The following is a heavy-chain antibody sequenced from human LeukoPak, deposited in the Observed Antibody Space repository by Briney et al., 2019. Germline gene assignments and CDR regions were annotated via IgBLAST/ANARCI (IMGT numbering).Heavy chain of an antibody. CDR1: GFTFSSYS. CDR2: ISSSSDSI. D-gene: IGHD5-12*01. V-gene: IGHV3-48*02. J-gene: IGHJ4*02. CDR3: ARAMRCGYDY. Sequence: PGGSLRLSCAASGFTFSSYSMNWVRQAPGKGLEWVSSISSSSDSIYYADCVKGRFTISRDNAENSLYLQMSSLRDEDTAVYYCARAMRCGYDYWGQGTLVTVSS.